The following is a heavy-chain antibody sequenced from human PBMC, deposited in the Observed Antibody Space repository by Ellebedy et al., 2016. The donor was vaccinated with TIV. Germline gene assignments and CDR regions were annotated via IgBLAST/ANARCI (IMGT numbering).Heavy chain of an antibody. CDR1: GYTFTSYY. D-gene: IGHD2-2*01. CDR2: INPSGGST. Sequence: ASVKVSCXASGYTFTSYYMHWVRQAPGQGLEWMGIINPSGGSTSYAQKFQGRVTMTRDTSTSTVYMELSSLRSEDTAVYYCARVAIVVVPAAIYFSTYHMDVWGQGTTVTVSS. J-gene: IGHJ6*02. CDR3: ARVAIVVVPAAIYFSTYHMDV. V-gene: IGHV1-46*01.